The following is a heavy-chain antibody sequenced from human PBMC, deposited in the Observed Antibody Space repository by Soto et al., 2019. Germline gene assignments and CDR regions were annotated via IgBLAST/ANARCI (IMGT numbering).Heavy chain of an antibody. V-gene: IGHV3-49*03. CDR1: GFIFGDYA. Sequence: PVRSLRLSCTGSGFIFGDYAMSWFRQAPGKGLEWVGFIRSKAYGGTTEYAASVKGRSTISRDDSESIAYVQMNSLKIEDTAVYHCSAHRSSLNVRRGVIIGDYYYIGMDVRGQGTAVTVSS. J-gene: IGHJ6*02. CDR3: SAHRSSLNVRRGVIIGDYYYIGMDV. D-gene: IGHD3-10*01. CDR2: IRSKAYGGTT.